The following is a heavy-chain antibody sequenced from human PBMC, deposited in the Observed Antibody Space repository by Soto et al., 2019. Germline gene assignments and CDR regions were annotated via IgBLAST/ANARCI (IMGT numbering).Heavy chain of an antibody. D-gene: IGHD3-9*01. CDR1: GGSSSSGDYY. CDR3: ARVRVLRYFDWSYGMDV. J-gene: IGHJ6*02. V-gene: IGHV4-30-4*01. CDR2: IYYSGST. Sequence: TLSLTCTVSGGSSSSGDYYWSWIRQPPGKGLEWIGYIYYSGSTYYNPSLKSRVTISVDTSKNQFSLKLSSVTAADTAVYYCARVRVLRYFDWSYGMDVWGQGTTVTVSS.